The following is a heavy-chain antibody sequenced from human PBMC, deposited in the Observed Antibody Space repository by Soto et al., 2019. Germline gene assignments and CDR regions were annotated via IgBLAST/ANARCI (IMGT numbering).Heavy chain of an antibody. V-gene: IGHV4-30-4*08. J-gene: IGHJ6*02. CDR2: VFHSGSV. Sequence: QVQLQQSGPGLVKPSQTLSLTCTVSGCSISGDYYHWTWIRQSPGKGLVRIGYVFHSGSVLYNPSLKSRLNVSVDTSKNQFSLRLSSVTAADTAVYFCAREDDGGDRDYYGLDVWGQGTTVTVSS. CDR3: AREDDGGDRDYYGLDV. CDR1: GCSISGDYYH. D-gene: IGHD2-21*02.